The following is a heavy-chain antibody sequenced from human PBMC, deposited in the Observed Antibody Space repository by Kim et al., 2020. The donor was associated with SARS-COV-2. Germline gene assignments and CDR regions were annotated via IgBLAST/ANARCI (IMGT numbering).Heavy chain of an antibody. V-gene: IGHV3-66*01. CDR2: VYRGGAT. CDR3: AHREH. CDR1: GFTVSSNF. Sequence: GGSLRLSCAASGFTVSSNFMRWVRQAPGKGLEWVSVVYRGGATSYADSVKGIFTISRDTSKNTLYLQMNTLRAADTPLYSFAHREHWGQGTLVPAS. J-gene: IGHJ1*01.